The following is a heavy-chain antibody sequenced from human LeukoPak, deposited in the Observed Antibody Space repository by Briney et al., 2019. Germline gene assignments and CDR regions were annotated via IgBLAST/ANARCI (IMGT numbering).Heavy chain of an antibody. CDR2: IRGRGDGT. CDR3: AKEVGQWSFDL. V-gene: IGHV3-23*01. J-gene: IGHJ2*01. Sequence: PGGSLRLSCAASGFMVSTNDMSCVRHAPRKGLEWVSAIRGRGDGTTYDDSVKGRFTISRDNSKNTLYLQMNSLRAEDTAVYYCAKEVGQWSFDLWGRGALVTVSS. CDR1: GFMVSTND.